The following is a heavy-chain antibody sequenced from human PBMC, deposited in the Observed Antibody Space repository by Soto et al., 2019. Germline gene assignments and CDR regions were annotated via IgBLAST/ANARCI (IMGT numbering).Heavy chain of an antibody. CDR1: GDSISGYY. J-gene: IGHJ2*01. V-gene: IGHV4-59*08. CDR3: ARRVAAAGNRGYFDL. Sequence: QVQLQESGPGLVKPSETLSLTCTVSGDSISGYYWSWIRQPPGKGLEWIGSIYYRGSTNYNPSLKLRVPISLDTSKNQFALKLSSGAATDTAIYYCARRVAAAGNRGYFDLWGRGTLVTVSS. CDR2: IYYRGST. D-gene: IGHD6-13*01.